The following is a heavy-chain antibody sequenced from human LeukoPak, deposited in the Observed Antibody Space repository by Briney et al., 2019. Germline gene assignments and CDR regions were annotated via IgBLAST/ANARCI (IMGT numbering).Heavy chain of an antibody. J-gene: IGHJ6*03. CDR2: LYHSDSI. CDR1: SYSISSGYY. D-gene: IGHD6-13*01. V-gene: IGHV4-38-2*01. CDR3: ARQHDSYHYYYVDV. Sequence: PSETLSLTCAVSSYSISSGYYWIRIRQPPGKGLVWIGSLYHSDSIYYNPSLESRVTMSVDTSKNQFSLKLSFVTAAYTAVYYCARQHDSYHYYYVDVWGKGTTVTVSS.